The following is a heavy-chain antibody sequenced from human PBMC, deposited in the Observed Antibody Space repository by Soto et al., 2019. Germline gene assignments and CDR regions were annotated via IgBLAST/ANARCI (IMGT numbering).Heavy chain of an antibody. Sequence: EVQLLESGGGLVQPGGSLRLSCAASGFTFSSYAMSWVRQAPGKGLEWVSGIRGSGGSTEYADSVKGRFTISRDNSNNTLDLEMKRLRAGEKAGYYCGKVGAVNVIRELIDYWGQGTLVTVSS. CDR3: GKVGAVNVIRELIDY. V-gene: IGHV3-23*01. D-gene: IGHD2-21*01. CDR2: IRGSGGST. CDR1: GFTFSSYA. J-gene: IGHJ4*02.